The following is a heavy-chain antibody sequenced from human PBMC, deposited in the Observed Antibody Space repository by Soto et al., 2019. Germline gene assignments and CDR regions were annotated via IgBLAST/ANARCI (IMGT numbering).Heavy chain of an antibody. Sequence: SVKVSCKASGGTFSSYAISWVRQAPGQGLEWMGGIIPIFGTANYAQKFQGRVTITADESTSTAYMELSSLRSEDTAVYYCARDSRSTVTMFDYWGQGTLVTVSS. D-gene: IGHD4-17*01. CDR2: IIPIFGTA. CDR3: ARDSRSTVTMFDY. J-gene: IGHJ4*02. V-gene: IGHV1-69*13. CDR1: GGTFSSYA.